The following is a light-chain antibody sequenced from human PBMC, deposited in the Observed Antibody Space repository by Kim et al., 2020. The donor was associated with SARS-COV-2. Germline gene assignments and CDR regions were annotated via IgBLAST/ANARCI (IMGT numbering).Light chain of an antibody. CDR2: DAT. CDR3: QQSHDWPPLT. J-gene: IGKJ1*01. V-gene: IGKV3-15*01. Sequence: SPGERATLSCRASQTINNKLVWYQQKPGQAPRLLIYDATTRATGVPARFMGSGSETDFNLTISSLQSEDFAVYYCQQSHDWPPLTFGQGIKVDIK. CDR1: QTINNK.